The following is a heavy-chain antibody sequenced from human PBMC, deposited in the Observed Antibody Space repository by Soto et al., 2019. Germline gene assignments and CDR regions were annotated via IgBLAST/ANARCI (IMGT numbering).Heavy chain of an antibody. V-gene: IGHV1-69*13. CDR2: IIPIFGTA. Sequence: PSVQVSCQASGYTFTSYAMHWVRQAPGQRLEWMGGIIPIFGTANYAQKFQGRVTITADESTSTAYMELSSLRSEDTAVYYCARGPSSSWYLNYFDYWGQGTLVTVSS. CDR3: ARGPSSSWYLNYFDY. J-gene: IGHJ4*02. CDR1: GYTFTSYA. D-gene: IGHD6-13*01.